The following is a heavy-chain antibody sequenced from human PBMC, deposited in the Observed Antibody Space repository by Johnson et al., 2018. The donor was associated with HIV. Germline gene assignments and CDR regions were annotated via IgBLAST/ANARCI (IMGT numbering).Heavy chain of an antibody. CDR2: IRYDGSNK. D-gene: IGHD6-13*01. V-gene: IGHV3-30*02. CDR3: AKCPSVSTCDAFDI. CDR1: GFTFSSYG. Sequence: QVQLVESGGGVVQPGGSLRLSCAASGFTFSSYGMHWVRQAPGKGLEWVAFIRYDGSNKYYVASVKGRFTISRDNFKHTLYLQMNSLRAEDTAVYYCAKCPSVSTCDAFDIWGQGTMVTVSS. J-gene: IGHJ3*02.